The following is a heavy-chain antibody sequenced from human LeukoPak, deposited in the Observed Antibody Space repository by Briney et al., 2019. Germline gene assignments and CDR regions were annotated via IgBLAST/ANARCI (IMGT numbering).Heavy chain of an antibody. CDR2: IYSGGST. D-gene: IGHD6-19*01. CDR3: AREAFYSSGWLSLFGY. CDR1: GFTVSSNY. V-gene: IGHV3-53*01. Sequence: GGSLRLSCAASGFTVSSNYMSWVRQAPGKGLEWVSVIYSGGSTYYADSVKGRFTISRDNSKNTLYLQMNSLRAEDTAVYYCAREAFYSSGWLSLFGYWGQGTLVTVSS. J-gene: IGHJ4*02.